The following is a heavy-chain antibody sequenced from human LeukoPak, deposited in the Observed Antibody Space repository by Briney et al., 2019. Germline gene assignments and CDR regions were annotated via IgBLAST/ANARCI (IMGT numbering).Heavy chain of an antibody. V-gene: IGHV4-34*01. D-gene: IGHD3-3*01. CDR1: GGSFSGYY. CDR2: INHSGST. CDR3: ARPGRIYESKYFDY. Sequence: SETLSLTCAVCGGSFSGYYWSWIRQPPGKGLEWIGEINHSGSTNYNPSLKSRVTISVDTSKNQFSLKLSSVTAEDTAVYYCARPGRIYESKYFDYWGQGTLVTVSS. J-gene: IGHJ4*02.